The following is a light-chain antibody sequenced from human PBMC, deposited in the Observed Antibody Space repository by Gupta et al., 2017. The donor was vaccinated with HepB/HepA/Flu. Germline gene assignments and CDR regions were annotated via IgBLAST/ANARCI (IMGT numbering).Light chain of an antibody. Sequence: DIQMTQSPSSLSASVGDRVTITCRASQSISTYLNWYQQKPGKAPKLLIYTASSLQSGVPSRFRGRGFWTHFTLTISRLQPEDFATYYCLQSANTPLTFGGGTKVDIK. J-gene: IGKJ4*01. V-gene: IGKV1-39*01. CDR3: LQSANTPLT. CDR2: TAS. CDR1: QSISTY.